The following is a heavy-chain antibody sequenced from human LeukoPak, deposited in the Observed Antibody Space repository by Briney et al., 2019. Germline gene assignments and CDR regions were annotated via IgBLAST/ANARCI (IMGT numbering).Heavy chain of an antibody. D-gene: IGHD6-13*01. CDR2: INHSGRT. J-gene: IGHJ4*02. CDR1: GGSFSGYC. Sequence: SETLSLTCAVYGGSFSGYCWSWIRQRPGKGLGWMGEINHSGRTNYNPSLKSRVTISVDTSKNQFSLKLSSVTAADTAVYYCARAQGSAAAGLHFDYWGQGTLVTVSS. V-gene: IGHV4-34*01. CDR3: ARAQGSAAAGLHFDY.